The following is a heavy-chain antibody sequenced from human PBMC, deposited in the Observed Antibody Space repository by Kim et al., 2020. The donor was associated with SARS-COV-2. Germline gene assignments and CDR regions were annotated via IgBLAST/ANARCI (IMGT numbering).Heavy chain of an antibody. V-gene: IGHV3-23*01. CDR3: ARDRFIDY. CDR1: GFTFAGYA. J-gene: IGHJ4*02. D-gene: IGHD3-3*01. Sequence: GGSLRLSCAASGFTFAGYAMAWVRQAPGKGLEWVSLIGNRGVAPYYADSVGGRFSISRDNAKNTLYLQMTSLTADDTAVYYCARDRFIDYWGQGTPVTVSS. CDR2: IGNRGVAP.